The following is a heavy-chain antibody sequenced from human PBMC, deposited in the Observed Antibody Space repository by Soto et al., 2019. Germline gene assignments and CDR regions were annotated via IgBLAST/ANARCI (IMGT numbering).Heavy chain of an antibody. CDR2: IVTYNGNT. J-gene: IGHJ5*02. D-gene: IGHD2-21*01. CDR1: GYTFTNYG. CDR3: ARGPQSPCWRGKWFDP. Sequence: QVQLVQSGAEVKKPGASVKVSCKASGYTFTNYGISWVRQAPGQGLEWMGWIVTYNGNTNSAQKLQGRLTMTTDTSTSTADMGLRRLRSDDTDVYYCARGPQSPCWRGKWFDPWGQGTLGTVSS. V-gene: IGHV1-18*01.